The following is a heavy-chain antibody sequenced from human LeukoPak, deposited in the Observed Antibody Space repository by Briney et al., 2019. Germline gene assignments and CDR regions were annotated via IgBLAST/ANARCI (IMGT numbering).Heavy chain of an antibody. V-gene: IGHV4-34*01. CDR3: AGCDREGALYYFDY. J-gene: IGHJ4*02. CDR2: INHSGST. CDR1: GGSFSGYY. D-gene: IGHD1-26*01. Sequence: SETLSLTCAVYGGSFSGYYWSWIRQPPGKGLEWIGEINHSGSTNYNPSLKSRVTISLDTSKNQFSLKLSSVTAADTAVYFCAGCDREGALYYFDYWGQGTLVTVSA.